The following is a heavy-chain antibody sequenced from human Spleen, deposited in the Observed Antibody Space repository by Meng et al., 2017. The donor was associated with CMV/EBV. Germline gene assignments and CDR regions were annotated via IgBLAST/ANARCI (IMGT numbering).Heavy chain of an antibody. CDR3: ARDWGEEEGAFDI. CDR1: EFTFSSYN. CDR2: ISASSTYI. J-gene: IGHJ3*02. V-gene: IGHV3-21*04. Sequence: GESLKISCVAFEFTFSSYNLNWVRQAPGKGLEWVSCISASSTYIYYADSVKGRFTISRDNARNSLYLQMNSLTVDDTAVYYCARDWGEEEGAFDIWGQGTMVTVSS. D-gene: IGHD3-16*01.